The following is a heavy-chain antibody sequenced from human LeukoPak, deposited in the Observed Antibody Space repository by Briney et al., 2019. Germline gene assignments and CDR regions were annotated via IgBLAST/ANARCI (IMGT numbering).Heavy chain of an antibody. CDR3: ARGHSRGWARGYYFDY. CDR1: GGSISSYY. J-gene: IGHJ4*02. Sequence: SETLSLTCTVSGGSISSYYWSWIRQPPGKGLEWIGYIYYSGSTNYNPSLKSRVTISVDTSKNQFSLKLSSVTAADTAVYYCARGHSRGWARGYYFDYWGQGTLVTVSS. D-gene: IGHD6-19*01. CDR2: IYYSGST. V-gene: IGHV4-59*12.